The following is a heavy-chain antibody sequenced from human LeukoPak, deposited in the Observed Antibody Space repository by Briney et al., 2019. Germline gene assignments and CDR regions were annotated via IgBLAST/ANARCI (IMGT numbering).Heavy chain of an antibody. CDR3: ARGDLYYDFWSGYYKGEYFDY. J-gene: IGHJ4*02. V-gene: IGHV4-34*01. D-gene: IGHD3-3*01. Sequence: SETLSLTCAVYGGSFSGYYWSWIRQPPGKGPEWIGEINHSGSTNYNPSLKSRVTISVDTSKNQFSLKLSSVTAADTAVYYCARGDLYYDFWSGYYKGEYFDYWGQGTLVTVSS. CDR2: INHSGST. CDR1: GGSFSGYY.